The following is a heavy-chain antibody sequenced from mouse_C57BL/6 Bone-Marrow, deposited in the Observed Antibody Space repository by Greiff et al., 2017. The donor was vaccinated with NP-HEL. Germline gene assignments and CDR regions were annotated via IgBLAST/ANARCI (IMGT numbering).Heavy chain of an antibody. CDR1: GYAFTNYL. Sequence: QVHVKQSGAELVRPGTSVKVSCKASGYAFTNYLIEWVKQRPGQGLEWIGVINPGSGGTNYNEKFKGKATLTADKSSSTAYMQLSSLTSEDSAVYFCARGRLRFRYFEVWGTGTTVTVSS. D-gene: IGHD1-1*01. CDR2: INPGSGGT. V-gene: IGHV1-54*01. J-gene: IGHJ1*03. CDR3: ARGRLRFRYFEV.